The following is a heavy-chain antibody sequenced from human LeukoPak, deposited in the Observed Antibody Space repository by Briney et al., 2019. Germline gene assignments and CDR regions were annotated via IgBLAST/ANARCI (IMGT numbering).Heavy chain of an antibody. Sequence: SQTLSLTCAISGDSVSSNSATWNWLRQSPSRGLEWLGRTYYRSKWYKYYAVSVKGRITINPDTSKNQFSLQLNSVTPEDTAVYYCAREEQWLGSAFDIWGQGTMVTVSS. J-gene: IGHJ3*02. CDR1: GDSVSSNSAT. D-gene: IGHD6-19*01. CDR3: AREEQWLGSAFDI. CDR2: TYYRSKWYK. V-gene: IGHV6-1*01.